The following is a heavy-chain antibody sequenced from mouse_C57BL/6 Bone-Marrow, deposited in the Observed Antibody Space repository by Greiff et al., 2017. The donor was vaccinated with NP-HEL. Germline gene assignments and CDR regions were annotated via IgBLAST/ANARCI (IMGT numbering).Heavy chain of an antibody. CDR2: ISSGGDYI. CDR3: TRWVGYGSSYHWYFDV. V-gene: IGHV5-9-1*02. CDR1: GFTFSSYA. J-gene: IGHJ1*03. D-gene: IGHD1-1*01. Sequence: EVQLVESGAGLVKPGGSLKLSCAASGFTFSSYAMSWVRQTPEKRLEWVAYISSGGDYIYYADTVKGRFTISRDNARNTLYLQMSSLKSEDTAMYYCTRWVGYGSSYHWYFDVWGTGTTVTVSS.